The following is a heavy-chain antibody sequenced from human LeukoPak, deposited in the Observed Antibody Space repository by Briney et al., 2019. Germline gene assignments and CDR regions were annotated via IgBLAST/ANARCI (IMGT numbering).Heavy chain of an antibody. D-gene: IGHD1-7*01. CDR2: IAPDGSDR. J-gene: IGHJ4*02. V-gene: IGHV3-74*01. CDR1: AFTFSRYW. Sequence: GSLRLSCAASAFTFSRYWTYWVRQAPEKGPVWVSGIAPDGSDRRYADSVKGRFTISRDNAKNTLYLQMNSLRAEDTAVYYCATYNWDYDVDYWGQGTLVTVSS. CDR3: ATYNWDYDVDY.